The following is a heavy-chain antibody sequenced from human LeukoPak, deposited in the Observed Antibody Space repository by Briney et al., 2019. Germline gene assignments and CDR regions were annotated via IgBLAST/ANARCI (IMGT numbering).Heavy chain of an antibody. D-gene: IGHD2-2*01. CDR3: ARGEVYCSSTSCYGLYWFDP. J-gene: IGHJ5*02. V-gene: IGHV1-2*02. Sequence: ASVKVSCKASGYTFTGYYMHWVRQAPGQGLEWMGWINPNSGGTNYAQKFQGRVTMTRDTSISTAYTELSRLRSDDTAVYYCARGEVYCSSTSCYGLYWFDPWGQGTLVTVSS. CDR1: GYTFTGYY. CDR2: INPNSGGT.